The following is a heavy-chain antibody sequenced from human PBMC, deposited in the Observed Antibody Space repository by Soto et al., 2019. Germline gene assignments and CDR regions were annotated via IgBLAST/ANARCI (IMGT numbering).Heavy chain of an antibody. D-gene: IGHD6-19*01. CDR3: ARWRSSGWADAFDF. V-gene: IGHV3-64*07. CDR2: ISSDGRKT. CDR1: ASTLSRYL. Sequence: EVQLVESGGSLAQPGGPLRLSCAASASTLSRYLWHWVRQAPGKGLEYVSAISSDGRKTYYADSVKGRFTISRDNSKNTLYLQMGSLGPADTAMYYCARWRSSGWADAFDFWGQGTMVTVSS. J-gene: IGHJ3*01.